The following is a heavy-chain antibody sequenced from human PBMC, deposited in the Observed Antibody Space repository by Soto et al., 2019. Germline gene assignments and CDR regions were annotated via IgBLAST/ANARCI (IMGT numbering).Heavy chain of an antibody. CDR1: GGSISSGGYY. V-gene: IGHV4-31*03. D-gene: IGHD1-26*01. CDR3: ARDQVGGWYFDY. Sequence: QVQLQESGPGLVKPSQTLSLTCTVSGGSISSGGYYWSWIRQHPGKGLEWIGYIYYSGSTYYNPSLKSRVTISVDTSKNQCSLKLSSVTAADTAVYYCARDQVGGWYFDYWGQGTLVTVSS. J-gene: IGHJ4*02. CDR2: IYYSGST.